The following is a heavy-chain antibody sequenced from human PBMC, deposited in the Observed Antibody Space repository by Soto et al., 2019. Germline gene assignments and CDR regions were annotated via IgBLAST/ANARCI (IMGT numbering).Heavy chain of an antibody. CDR1: GFTFSQYG. J-gene: IGHJ4*02. CDR3: ARINLPANVTGILSLDY. Sequence: GGSLRLSCAASGFTFSQYGMHWVRQAPGKGLEWVAVIWYDGSNKYYGDSVKGRFTISRDNSKNTLYLQMNSLRAEDTAVYYCARINLPANVTGILSLDYWGQGTLVTVSS. CDR2: IWYDGSNK. V-gene: IGHV3-33*01. D-gene: IGHD1-20*01.